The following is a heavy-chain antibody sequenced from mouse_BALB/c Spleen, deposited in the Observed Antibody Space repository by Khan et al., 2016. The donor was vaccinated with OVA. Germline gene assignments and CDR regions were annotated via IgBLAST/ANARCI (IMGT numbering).Heavy chain of an antibody. CDR2: ISYSGRT. CDR3: ARSVTITTVVATDFDY. CDR1: GYSITSDYA. V-gene: IGHV3-2*02. Sequence: EVQLQELGPGLVKPSQSLSLTCTVTGYSITSDYAWNWIRQFPENKLEWMGYISYSGRTSYNPSLKSRISITRDTSKNQFFLQLNSVTTEDTATDYCARSVTITTVVATDFDYWGQGTTLTVSS. D-gene: IGHD1-1*01. J-gene: IGHJ2*01.